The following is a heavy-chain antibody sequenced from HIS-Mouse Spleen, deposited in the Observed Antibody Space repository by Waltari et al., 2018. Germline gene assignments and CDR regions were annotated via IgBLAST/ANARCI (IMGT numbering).Heavy chain of an antibody. Sequence: QLQLQESGPGLVKPSETLSLTCTVSGGPISSSSYYWGWIRQPPGKGLEWIGGIYYSGRTCVNPDLRRRVTKSVDTCTNKSSLKLSTVTASDTAVYYCASEIPYSSSWYEWYFDLWGSGTLVTVSS. CDR3: ASEIPYSSSWYEWYFDL. D-gene: IGHD6-13*01. CDR2: IYYSGRT. J-gene: IGHJ2*01. CDR1: GGPISSSSYY. V-gene: IGHV4-39*07.